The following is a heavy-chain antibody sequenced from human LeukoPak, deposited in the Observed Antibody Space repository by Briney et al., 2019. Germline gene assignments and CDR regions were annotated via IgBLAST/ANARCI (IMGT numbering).Heavy chain of an antibody. D-gene: IGHD3-10*01. V-gene: IGHV1-24*01. J-gene: IGHJ5*02. CDR2: XDPEDGET. CDR1: GYTLTELS. Sequence: ASVKVSCKVSGYTLTELSMHXXXQAPGKGLEWXXXXDPEDGETIYAQKFQGRVTMTEDTSTDTAYMELSSLRSEDTAVYYCATETTMVRGDTNWFDPWGQGTLVTVSS. CDR3: ATETTMVRGDTNWFDP.